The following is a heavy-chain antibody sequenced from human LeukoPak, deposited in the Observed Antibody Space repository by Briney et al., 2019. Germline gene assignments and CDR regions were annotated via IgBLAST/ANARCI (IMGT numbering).Heavy chain of an antibody. CDR2: ISNGNT. D-gene: IGHD2-21*01. V-gene: IGHV1-18*01. CDR1: GYTFTSYG. J-gene: IGHJ4*02. CDR3: ARGSYYDY. Sequence: ASVKVSCKASGYTFTSYGISWVRQAPGQGLEWMGWISNGNTDYAQKFQGRATMTTDTSTSTAYMELGSLRSDDTALYYCARGSYYDYWGQGTLVTVSS.